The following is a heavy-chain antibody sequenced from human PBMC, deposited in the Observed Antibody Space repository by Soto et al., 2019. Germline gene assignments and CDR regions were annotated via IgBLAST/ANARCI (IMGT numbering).Heavy chain of an antibody. D-gene: IGHD3-22*01. CDR3: ARDPYYYDSSGSAPLWWFDP. J-gene: IGHJ5*02. CDR2: IIPIFGTA. Sequence: SVKVSCKASGGTFSSYAISWVRQAPGQGLEWMGGIIPIFGTANYAQKFQGRVTITADESTSTAYMELSSLRSEDTAVYYCARDPYYYDSSGSAPLWWFDPWGQGTLVTVSS. CDR1: GGTFSSYA. V-gene: IGHV1-69*13.